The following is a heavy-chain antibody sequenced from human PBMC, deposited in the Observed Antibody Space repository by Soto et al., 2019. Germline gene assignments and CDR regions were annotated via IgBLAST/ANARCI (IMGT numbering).Heavy chain of an antibody. CDR3: ARGYDSSGYPGY. D-gene: IGHD3-22*01. CDR1: VYSISSGYY. Sequence: ETLSLTCAVSVYSISSGYYWGWIRQPPGKGLEWIGSIYHSGSTYYNPSLKSRVTISVDTSKNQFSLKLSSVTAADTAVYYCARGYDSSGYPGYWGQGTLVTVSS. CDR2: IYHSGST. V-gene: IGHV4-38-2*01. J-gene: IGHJ4*02.